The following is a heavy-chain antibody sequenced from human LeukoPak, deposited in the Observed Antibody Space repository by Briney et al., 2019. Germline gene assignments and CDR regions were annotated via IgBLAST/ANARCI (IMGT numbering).Heavy chain of an antibody. Sequence: PGGSLRLSCVASGFTFTSYAMGWVRQASGKGLEWVSVTAARGDSPYYADSVKGRFTISRDNSKNTLYLQMSSLRAEDTAVYYCAKIRAGYIPDAFDVWGQGTMVTVSS. V-gene: IGHV3-23*01. CDR1: GFTFTSYA. CDR2: TAARGDSP. D-gene: IGHD5-24*01. J-gene: IGHJ3*01. CDR3: AKIRAGYIPDAFDV.